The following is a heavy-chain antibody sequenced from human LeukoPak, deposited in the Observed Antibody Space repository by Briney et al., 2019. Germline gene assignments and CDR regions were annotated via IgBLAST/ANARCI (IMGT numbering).Heavy chain of an antibody. J-gene: IGHJ4*02. D-gene: IGHD4-17*01. V-gene: IGHV1-8*01. CDR1: GSTFTDYD. Sequence: GASVKVSCKASGSTFTDYDINWLRQATGQGLEWMGWMKPNSGHTIYAQKFQGRLTMTRDKSKGTAYMELTSLRSDDTAVYYCAADDYGEYAMGYWGQGTLVTVSS. CDR2: MKPNSGHT. CDR3: AADDYGEYAMGY.